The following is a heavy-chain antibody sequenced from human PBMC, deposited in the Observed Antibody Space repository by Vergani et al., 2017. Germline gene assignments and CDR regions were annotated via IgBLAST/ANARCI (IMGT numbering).Heavy chain of an antibody. CDR1: GYTFTYRY. V-gene: IGHV1-45*02. Sequence: QMQLVQSGAEVKKTGSSVKVSCKASGYTFTYRYLHWVRQAPGQALEWMGWITPFNGNTNYAQKFQDRVTMTTDTSTSTAYMELRSLRSDDTAVYYCARMGDEYSXSWYRGRRDPGSDYWGQGTLVTVSS. D-gene: IGHD6-13*01. CDR2: ITPFNGNT. J-gene: IGHJ4*02. CDR3: ARMGDEYSXSWYRGRRDPGSDY.